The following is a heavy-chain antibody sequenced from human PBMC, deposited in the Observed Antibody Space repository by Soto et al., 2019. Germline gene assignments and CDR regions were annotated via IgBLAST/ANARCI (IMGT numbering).Heavy chain of an antibody. CDR3: AMSSGSTYYYERSGYRV. J-gene: IGHJ3*01. CDR2: IIPIFGTA. Sequence: SVKVSCKASGCTLSSYAISWVREAPGQGLEWMGGIIPIFGTANYAQKFQGRVTITADKSTSTAPMELSSLRSEDTAVYYCAMSSGSTYYYERSGYRVWGQGKMVAVSS. CDR1: GCTLSSYA. D-gene: IGHD3-22*01. V-gene: IGHV1-69*06.